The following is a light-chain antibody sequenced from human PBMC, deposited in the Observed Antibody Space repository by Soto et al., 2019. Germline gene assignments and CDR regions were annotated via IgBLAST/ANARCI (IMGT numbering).Light chain of an antibody. CDR2: DAS. Sequence: DIHMTQSPSTLSGSVGDRVTITCRASQTISSWLAWYQQKPGKAPKLLIYDASSLESGVPSRFRGSGSGTEFTLTISSLQPDDFATYYCQQYNSYWTFGQGTKVDIK. CDR3: QQYNSYWT. V-gene: IGKV1-5*01. CDR1: QTISSW. J-gene: IGKJ1*01.